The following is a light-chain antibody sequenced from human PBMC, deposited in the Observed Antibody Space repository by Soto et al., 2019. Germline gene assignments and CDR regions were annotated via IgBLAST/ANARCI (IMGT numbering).Light chain of an antibody. J-gene: IGKJ4*01. CDR2: VTS. CDR1: QGMSSY. CDR3: QQLRLYTLT. V-gene: IGKV1-9*01. Sequence: SQLTQSPSSLSESVGDRVTLTCPASQGMSSYLAWYKQKKGKXPKXXIYVTSTLQTGVPSRFRVIGSGADFTLNLSRLKPEDSATDECQQLRLYTLTFYGGTKVEI.